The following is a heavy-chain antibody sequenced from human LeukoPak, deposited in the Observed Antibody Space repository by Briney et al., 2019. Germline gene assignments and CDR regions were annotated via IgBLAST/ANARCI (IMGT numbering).Heavy chain of an antibody. J-gene: IGHJ3*02. CDR1: GFTFSSYW. CDR2: IKQDGSEK. Sequence: GGSLRLSCAASGFTFSSYWMSWVRQAPGKGLEWVANIKQDGSEKYYVDSVKGRFTISRDNAKNSLYLQMNSLRAEDTAVYYCARADYGDYRDAFDIWGQGTMVTVSS. D-gene: IGHD4-17*01. V-gene: IGHV3-7*01. CDR3: ARADYGDYRDAFDI.